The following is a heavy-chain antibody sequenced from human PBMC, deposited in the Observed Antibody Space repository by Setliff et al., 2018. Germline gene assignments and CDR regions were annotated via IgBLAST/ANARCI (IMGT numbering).Heavy chain of an antibody. CDR3: AKDTHYYASSGYYCFDF. Sequence: GESLKISCAASGFTSNMYGVHWVRQAPGKGLEWVAYIRHDGTNENYADSVKGRFTVSRDNSRNTLFQQMNSLRTEDTAVYYCAKDTHYYASSGYYCFDFWGQGTLVTVSS. V-gene: IGHV3-30*02. J-gene: IGHJ4*02. CDR1: GFTSNMYG. D-gene: IGHD3-22*01. CDR2: IRHDGTNE.